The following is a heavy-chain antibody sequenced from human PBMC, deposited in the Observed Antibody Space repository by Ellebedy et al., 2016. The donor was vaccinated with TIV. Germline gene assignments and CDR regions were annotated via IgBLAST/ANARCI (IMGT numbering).Heavy chain of an antibody. CDR2: INHSGTT. CDR3: VWGSYYEY. Sequence: MPSETLSLTCAVYGGSFDPSYWSWIRQPPGKGLEWIGEINHSGTTTYSPSLRSRATISLDTSKNELSLEVTSVTAADTAMYYCVWGSYYEYWGQGTLVSVSS. CDR1: GGSFDPSY. D-gene: IGHD3-16*01. V-gene: IGHV4-34*01. J-gene: IGHJ4*02.